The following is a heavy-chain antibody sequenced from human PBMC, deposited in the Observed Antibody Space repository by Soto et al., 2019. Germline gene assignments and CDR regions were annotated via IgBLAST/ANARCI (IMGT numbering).Heavy chain of an antibody. CDR2: IYYSGST. V-gene: IGHV4-59*01. CDR1: GGSISSYY. Sequence: SETLSLTCTVSGGSISSYYWSWIRQPPGKGLEWIGYIYYSGSTNYNPSLKSRVTISVDTSKNQFSLKLSSVTAADTAVYYCARGGGSFDYWGQGPLVTVSS. D-gene: IGHD1-26*01. J-gene: IGHJ4*02. CDR3: ARGGGSFDY.